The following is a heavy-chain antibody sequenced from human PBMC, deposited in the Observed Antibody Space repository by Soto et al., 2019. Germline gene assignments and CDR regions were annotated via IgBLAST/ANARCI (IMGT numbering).Heavy chain of an antibody. CDR2: ISGSGGST. Sequence: GGSLRLSCAASGFTFSSYAMSWVRQAPGKGLEWVSAISGSGGSTYYADSVKGRFTISRDNSKNTLYLQMNSLRAEDTAVYYCAKDYAAGKNYYYYYGMDVWGQGTTVTVSS. CDR1: GFTFSSYA. D-gene: IGHD6-13*01. V-gene: IGHV3-23*01. CDR3: AKDYAAGKNYYYYYGMDV. J-gene: IGHJ6*02.